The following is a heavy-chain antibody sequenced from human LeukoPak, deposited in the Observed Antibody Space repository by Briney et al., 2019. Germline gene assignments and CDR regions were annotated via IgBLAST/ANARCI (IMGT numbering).Heavy chain of an antibody. V-gene: IGHV4-59*01. CDR1: GASISSYY. D-gene: IGHD3-10*01. Sequence: SETLSLTCTVSGASISSYYWSWIRLPPGRGLQWIGHIYYSGSTNYNPSLKSRVTISVDTSKNQFSLKLSSVTAADTAVYYCASITMVRGVPYFDYWGQGTLVTVSS. CDR3: ASITMVRGVPYFDY. J-gene: IGHJ4*02. CDR2: IYYSGST.